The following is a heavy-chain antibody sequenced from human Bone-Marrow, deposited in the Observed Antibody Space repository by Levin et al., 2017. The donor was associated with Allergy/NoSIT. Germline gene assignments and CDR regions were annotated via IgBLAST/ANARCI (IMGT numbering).Heavy chain of an antibody. J-gene: IGHJ6*02. D-gene: IGHD4-17*01. CDR3: TKGTKSYRYGDLLRRKSRELKAECGMEV. V-gene: IGHV3-9*01. CDR1: GFTVKDYA. CDR2: ISWNGYIT. Sequence: GGSLRLSCGASGFTVKDYAMHWVRLVPGKGLEWVSGISWNGYITVYADSVKGRFTISRDNAKNSLYLQMHSLRPEDTALYYCTKGTKSYRYGDLLRRKSRELKAECGMEVWGQGTTVAVS.